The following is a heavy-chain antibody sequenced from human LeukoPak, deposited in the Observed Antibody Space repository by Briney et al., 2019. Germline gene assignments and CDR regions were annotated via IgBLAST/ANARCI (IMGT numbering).Heavy chain of an antibody. V-gene: IGHV3-53*01. J-gene: IGHJ4*02. Sequence: PGGSLRLSCAASGFTVSSNYMSWVRQAPGKGLEWVSVIYSGGSTYYADSVKGRFSISRDDSKNTVYLQMNSLRAEDTALYYCARDRGKDYFGDWGQGTQVTVSS. CDR2: IYSGGST. CDR1: GFTVSSNY. D-gene: IGHD4-23*01. CDR3: ARDRGKDYFGD.